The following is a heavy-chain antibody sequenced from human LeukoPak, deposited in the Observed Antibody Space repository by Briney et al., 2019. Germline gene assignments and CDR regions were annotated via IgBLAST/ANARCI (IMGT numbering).Heavy chain of an antibody. V-gene: IGHV3-23*01. CDR3: AKRHSGGVLWFDP. Sequence: GGTLRLSCAASGFTFSSYSMSWVRQAPGKGLEWVSDINGSGGSTYYADSVKGRFTISRDNSKNTLYLQMNSLRAEDTAVYYCAKRHSGGVLWFDPWGQGTPVTVSS. CDR2: INGSGGST. D-gene: IGHD1-26*01. CDR1: GFTFSSYS. J-gene: IGHJ5*02.